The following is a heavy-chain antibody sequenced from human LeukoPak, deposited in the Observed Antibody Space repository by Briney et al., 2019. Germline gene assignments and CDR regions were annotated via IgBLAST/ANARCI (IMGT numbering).Heavy chain of an antibody. CDR2: IYYSGST. D-gene: IGHD3-3*01. J-gene: IGHJ4*02. V-gene: IGHV4-34*01. Sequence: TSETLSLTCAVYGGSFSGYYWGWIRQPPGKGLEWIGSIYYSGSTYYNPSLKSRVTISVDTSKNQFSLKLSPVTAADTAVYYCARVIPEGYDFWSGYYDYWGQGTLVTVSS. CDR3: ARVIPEGYDFWSGYYDY. CDR1: GGSFSGYY.